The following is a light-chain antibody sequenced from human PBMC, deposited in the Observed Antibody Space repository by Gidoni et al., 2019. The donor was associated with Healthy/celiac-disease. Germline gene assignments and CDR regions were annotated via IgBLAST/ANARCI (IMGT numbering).Light chain of an antibody. V-gene: IGKV1-5*01. CDR2: DAA. J-gene: IGKJ1*01. CDR1: QSISSW. CDR3: QQYNSVWT. Sequence: DIQRPQSPSTLSASVGDRVTITCRASQSISSWLGWYQQKPGKGAKLMIYDAASLESGVPARFSGSGSGTEFTLTISRLQPDDFANYYCQQYNSVWTFGQGTKVEIK.